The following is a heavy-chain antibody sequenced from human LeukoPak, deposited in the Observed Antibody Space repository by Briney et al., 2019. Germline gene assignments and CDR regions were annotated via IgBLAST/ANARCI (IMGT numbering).Heavy chain of an antibody. Sequence: GGSLRLSCAASGFTFSTYAMSWVRQAPGKGLEWVSTISGSGANTYYADSVKGRFTVSRDKSENMLSLQMNSLRAEDTAVYYCAKHEDSLRPLYDYWGQEPLVTVS. J-gene: IGHJ4*02. V-gene: IGHV3-23*01. CDR2: ISGSGANT. CDR1: GFTFSTYA. D-gene: IGHD3-3*01. CDR3: AKHEDSLRPLYDY.